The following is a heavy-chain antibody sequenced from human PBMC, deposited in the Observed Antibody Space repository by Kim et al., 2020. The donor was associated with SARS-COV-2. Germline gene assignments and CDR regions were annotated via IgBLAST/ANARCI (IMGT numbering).Heavy chain of an antibody. Sequence: GGSLRLSCAASGFTFSSYGMHWVRQAPGKGLEWVAVIWYDGSNKYYADSVKGRFTISRDNSKNTLYLQMNSLRAEDTAVYYCARPNPPGIAVADDWFDPWGQGTLVTVSS. J-gene: IGHJ5*02. D-gene: IGHD6-19*01. CDR2: IWYDGSNK. CDR3: ARPNPPGIAVADDWFDP. V-gene: IGHV3-33*01. CDR1: GFTFSSYG.